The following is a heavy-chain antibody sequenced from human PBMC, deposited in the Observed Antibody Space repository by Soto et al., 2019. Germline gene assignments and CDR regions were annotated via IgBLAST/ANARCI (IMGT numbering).Heavy chain of an antibody. CDR3: AKVWAVVTGPPGSRIDY. J-gene: IGHJ4*02. D-gene: IGHD2-15*01. Sequence: TGGSLRLSCAASGFTFSSYGMHWVRQAPGKGLEWVAVISYDGSNKYYADSVKGRFTISRDNSKNTLYLQMNSLRAEDTAVYYCAKVWAVVTGPPGSRIDYWGQGTLVTVSS. CDR1: GFTFSSYG. CDR2: ISYDGSNK. V-gene: IGHV3-30*18.